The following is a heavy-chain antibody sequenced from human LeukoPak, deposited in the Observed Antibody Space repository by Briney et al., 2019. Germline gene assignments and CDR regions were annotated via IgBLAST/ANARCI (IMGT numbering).Heavy chain of an antibody. CDR1: GFTFSSYE. Sequence: GGSLRLSCAASGFTFSSYEMNWVRQAPGKGLEWVSYISSSGSTIYYADSVKGRFAISRDNAKNSLYLQMNSLRADDTAVYYCARDVPLRGMATIVWGQGTLVTVSS. V-gene: IGHV3-48*03. J-gene: IGHJ4*02. D-gene: IGHD5-24*01. CDR2: ISSSGSTI. CDR3: ARDVPLRGMATIV.